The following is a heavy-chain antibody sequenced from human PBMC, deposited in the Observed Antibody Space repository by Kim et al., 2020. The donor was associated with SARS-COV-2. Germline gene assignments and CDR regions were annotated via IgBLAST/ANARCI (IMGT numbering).Heavy chain of an antibody. CDR3: ARMPYGGFDY. Sequence: TTTYLPSLKSRVTIFIDTSKGHFSLRLSSVTAADTALYFCARMPYGGFDYWGQGTLVTVSS. D-gene: IGHD3-16*01. V-gene: IGHV4-59*01. J-gene: IGHJ4*02. CDR2: TT.